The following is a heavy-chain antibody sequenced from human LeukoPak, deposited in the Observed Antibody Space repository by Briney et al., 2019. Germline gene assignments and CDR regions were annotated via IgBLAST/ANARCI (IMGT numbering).Heavy chain of an antibody. CDR1: GFTLSSYG. J-gene: IGHJ6*03. CDR3: AKGGYGSGRYGNYYYYYMDV. Sequence: SGGSLRLSCAASGFTLSSYGMSWVRQAPGKGLEWVSAISGSGGSTYYADSVKGRFTISRDNSKNTLYLQMNSLRAEDTAVYYCAKGGYGSGRYGNYYYYYMDVWGKGTTVTISS. D-gene: IGHD3-10*01. V-gene: IGHV3-23*01. CDR2: ISGSGGST.